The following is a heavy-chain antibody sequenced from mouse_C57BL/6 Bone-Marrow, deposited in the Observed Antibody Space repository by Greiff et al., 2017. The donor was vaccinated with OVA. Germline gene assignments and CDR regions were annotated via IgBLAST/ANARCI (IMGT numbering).Heavy chain of an antibody. V-gene: IGHV1-81*01. CDR3: APYDGYSAWFAY. CDR2: IYPRSGNT. Sequence: VQLQQSGAELARPGASVKLSCKASGYTFTSYGISWVKQRTGQGLEWIGEIYPRSGNTYYNEKFKGKATLTADKSSSTAYMELRSLTSEDSAVYFCAPYDGYSAWFAYWGQGTLVTVSA. J-gene: IGHJ3*01. D-gene: IGHD2-3*01. CDR1: GYTFTSYG.